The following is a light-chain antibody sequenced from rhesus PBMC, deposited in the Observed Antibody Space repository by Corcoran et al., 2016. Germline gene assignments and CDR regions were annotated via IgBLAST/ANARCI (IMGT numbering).Light chain of an antibody. Sequence: DIQMTQSPSSLSASVGDRVTITCRASQGISSYLSWYQVKPGKTPKLLISYASTLQSGVPSRFSGSGSGTDFTLTISNLQPEDFATYYCLQYNSDPYSFGPGTKVEIK. V-gene: IGKV1-43*02. J-gene: IGKJ2*01. CDR3: LQYNSDPYS. CDR1: QGISSY. CDR2: YAS.